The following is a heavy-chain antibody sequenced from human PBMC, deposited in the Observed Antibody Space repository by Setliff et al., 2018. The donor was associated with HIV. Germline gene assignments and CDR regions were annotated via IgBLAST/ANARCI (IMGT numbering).Heavy chain of an antibody. CDR3: AREYNWNPQGWFDP. CDR2: ISAYTGNT. CDR1: GYTFTDYY. V-gene: IGHV1-18*04. Sequence: GASVKVSCKTSGYTFTDYYMHWVRQAPGEGLEWMGWISAYTGNTNYAQKFQGRVTMTTDTSASTGYMELRSLRSDDTAVYYCAREYNWNPQGWFDPWGQGTLVTVSS. D-gene: IGHD1-1*01. J-gene: IGHJ5*02.